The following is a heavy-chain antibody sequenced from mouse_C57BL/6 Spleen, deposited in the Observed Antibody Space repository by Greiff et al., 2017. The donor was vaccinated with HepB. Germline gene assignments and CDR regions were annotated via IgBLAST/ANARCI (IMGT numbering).Heavy chain of an antibody. CDR2: IDPSDSET. J-gene: IGHJ2*01. Sequence: QVQLQQPGAELVRPGSSVKLSCKASGYTFTSYWMHWVKQRPIQGLEWIGNIDPSDSETHYNQKFKDKATLTVDKSSSTAYMQLSSLTSEDSAVYYCARRGGNSDYFDDWGQGTTLTVSS. CDR1: GYTFTSYW. D-gene: IGHD2-1*01. CDR3: ARRGGNSDYFDD. V-gene: IGHV1-52*01.